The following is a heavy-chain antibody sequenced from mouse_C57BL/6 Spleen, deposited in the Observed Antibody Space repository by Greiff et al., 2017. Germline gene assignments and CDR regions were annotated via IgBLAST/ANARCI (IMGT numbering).Heavy chain of an antibody. CDR2: ISNLAYSI. J-gene: IGHJ4*01. CDR1: GFTFSDYG. Sequence: EVMLVESGGGLVQPGGSLKLSCAASGFTFSDYGMAWVRQAPRKGPEWVAFISNLAYSIYYADTVTGRFTISGENAKNTLYLEMSSLRSEDTAMYYCARQSNYYAMDYGGQGTSVTVSS. D-gene: IGHD2-5*01. CDR3: ARQSNYYAMDY. V-gene: IGHV5-15*04.